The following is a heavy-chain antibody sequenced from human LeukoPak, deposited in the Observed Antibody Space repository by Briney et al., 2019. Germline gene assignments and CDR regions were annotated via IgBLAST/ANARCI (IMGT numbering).Heavy chain of an antibody. CDR3: AGDILTPDAFDI. CDR1: GGSISSSSYY. V-gene: IGHV4-39*01. Sequence: SETLSLTCTVSGGSISSSSYYWGWVRQPPGKGLEWIGTIYYSGSTYYNPSLKSRVTMSIDTSKNQFSLKLSSVTAADTAVYYCAGDILTPDAFDIWGQGTMVTVSS. CDR2: IYYSGST. D-gene: IGHD3-9*01. J-gene: IGHJ3*02.